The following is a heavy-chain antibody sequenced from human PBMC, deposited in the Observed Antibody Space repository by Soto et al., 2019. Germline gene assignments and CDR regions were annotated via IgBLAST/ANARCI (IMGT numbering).Heavy chain of an antibody. V-gene: IGHV1-18*01. CDR3: GRAVGYSYGFDY. D-gene: IGHD5-18*01. J-gene: IGHJ4*02. CDR1: GYTFASYG. CDR2: ISAYNGNT. Sequence: QVQLVQSGAEVRRPGASVKVSCKASGYTFASYGISWVRQAPGQGLEWMGWISAYNGNTNYAHKLQGRVTMTTETSTTTAYMELRSLRSDDTAVYYCGRAVGYSYGFDYWGQGTLVTVSS.